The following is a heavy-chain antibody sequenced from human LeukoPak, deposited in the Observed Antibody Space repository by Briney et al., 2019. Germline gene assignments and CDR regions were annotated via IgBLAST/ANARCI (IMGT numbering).Heavy chain of an antibody. V-gene: IGHV4-59*08. CDR3: ARHSRDGPEDY. Sequence: PSETLSLTCTVSGGSISNYYWSWIRQPPGEGLEWIGYIYYSGSTNYNPSLKSRVTISIDTSKNQFSLNLTSVTAADTAVYYCARHSRDGPEDYWGQGTLVTVSS. D-gene: IGHD5-24*01. J-gene: IGHJ4*02. CDR2: IYYSGST. CDR1: GGSISNYY.